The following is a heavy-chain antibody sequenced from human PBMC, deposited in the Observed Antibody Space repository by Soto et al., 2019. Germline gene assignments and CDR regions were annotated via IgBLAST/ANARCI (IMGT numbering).Heavy chain of an antibody. CDR3: AKDRSRITIFGVVTTRPDY. V-gene: IGHV3-23*01. J-gene: IGHJ4*02. D-gene: IGHD3-3*01. CDR2: ISGSGGST. Sequence: PGGSLRLSCAASGFTFSSYAMSWVRQAPGKGLEWVSAISGSGGSTYYVDSVKGRFTISRDNSKNTLYLQMNSLRAEDTAVYYCAKDRSRITIFGVVTTRPDYWGQGTLVTVSS. CDR1: GFTFSSYA.